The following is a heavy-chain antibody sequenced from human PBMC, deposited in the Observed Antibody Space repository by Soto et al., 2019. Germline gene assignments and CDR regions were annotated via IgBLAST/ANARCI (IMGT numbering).Heavy chain of an antibody. V-gene: IGHV3-23*01. D-gene: IGHD6-25*01. CDR1: GFTFSSYA. CDR2: ISGSGGTT. Sequence: EVQLLESGGGLVQPGRSLRLSCAASGFTFSSYAMSWVRQAPVKGLEWVSAISGSGGTTYYAASVEGRFTISRDNSKNTLFLQMNSLRAEDTAVYYCAKFFVETGGSSGWPWTFHYWGQGTLVTVSS. CDR3: AKFFVETGGSSGWPWTFHY. J-gene: IGHJ4*02.